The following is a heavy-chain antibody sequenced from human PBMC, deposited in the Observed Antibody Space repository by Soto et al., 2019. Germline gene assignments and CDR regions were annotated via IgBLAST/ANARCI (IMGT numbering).Heavy chain of an antibody. D-gene: IGHD3-9*01. J-gene: IGHJ4*02. Sequence: QMQLVQSGPEMKRPGTSVKVSCKASGFTFTSSAVQWVRQARGQRLEWIGWIVVGSGNTNYAQKFQERVTITRDMSTTPAYREMISLSSEDTAVYYCAAAPYYDILSVYYRLDYWAQGTLVTVPS. CDR3: AAAPYYDILSVYYRLDY. CDR1: GFTFTSSA. CDR2: IVVGSGNT. V-gene: IGHV1-58*03.